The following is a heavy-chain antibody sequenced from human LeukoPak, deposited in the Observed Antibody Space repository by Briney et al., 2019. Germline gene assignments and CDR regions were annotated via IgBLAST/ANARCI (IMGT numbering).Heavy chain of an antibody. V-gene: IGHV1-46*01. CDR2: INPSGGST. CDR3: ARDQAHIAVAGTFAFDI. J-gene: IGHJ3*02. Sequence: ASVKVSCKASGYTFTGYYMHWVRQAPGQGLEWMGIINPSGGSTSYAQKFQGRVTMTRDMSTSTVYMELSSLRSEDTAVYYCARDQAHIAVAGTFAFDIWGQGTMVTVSS. CDR1: GYTFTGYY. D-gene: IGHD6-19*01.